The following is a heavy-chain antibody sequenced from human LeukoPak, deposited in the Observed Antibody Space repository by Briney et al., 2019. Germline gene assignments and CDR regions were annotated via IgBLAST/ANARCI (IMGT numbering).Heavy chain of an antibody. Sequence: SLRLSCAASGFTFDDYAMHWVRQAPGKGLEWVSGISWNSGSIGYADSVKGRFTISRDNAKNSLYLQMNSVRAEDTALYYCAKDRAAARYYYYGMDVWGQGTTVTVSS. CDR2: ISWNSGSI. V-gene: IGHV3-9*01. CDR3: AKDRAAARYYYYGMDV. J-gene: IGHJ6*02. CDR1: GFTFDDYA. D-gene: IGHD6-13*01.